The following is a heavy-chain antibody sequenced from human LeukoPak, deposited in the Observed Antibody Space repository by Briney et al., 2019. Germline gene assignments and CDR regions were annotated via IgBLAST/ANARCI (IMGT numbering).Heavy chain of an antibody. CDR3: GSSVSAPY. V-gene: IGHV3-74*01. CDR2: INSDGSRT. Sequence: AGGSLRLSCAASGFTFSNYWMHWVRQVQGKRLVRVSRINSDGSRTNYADSVKGRFTISRDNAKNTLYLQMNSLRAEDTAVYYCGSSVSAPYWGQGTLVTVSS. D-gene: IGHD2-21*02. J-gene: IGHJ4*02. CDR1: GFTFSNYW.